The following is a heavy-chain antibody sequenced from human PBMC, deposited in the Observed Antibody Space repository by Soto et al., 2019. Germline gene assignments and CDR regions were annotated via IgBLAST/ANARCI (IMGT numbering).Heavy chain of an antibody. CDR1: GPSVSSDSAA. Sequence: QTLSLNCAISGPSVSSDSAAWNWIRQSPSRGLEWLGRTYYRSKWYNDRAVSLKSRITINPDTSKNQFSLQLNSVTPEDTAVYYCARGGSGYYYFDYWGQGTLVTVSS. CDR2: TYYRSKWYN. CDR3: ARGGSGYYYFDY. J-gene: IGHJ4*02. V-gene: IGHV6-1*01. D-gene: IGHD3-22*01.